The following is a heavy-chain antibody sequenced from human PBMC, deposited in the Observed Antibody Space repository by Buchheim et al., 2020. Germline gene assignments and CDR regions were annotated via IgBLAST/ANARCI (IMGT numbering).Heavy chain of an antibody. CDR1: GGSVSNDDYY. CDR2: IYYSGRT. V-gene: IGHV4-31*03. Sequence: QVQLQESGPGLVKPSQTLSLTCTVSGGSVSNDDYYWSWIRQPPGRGLEWIGYIYYSGRTHYNPSLKSRITISVDTSKNQFSLKLSAVTAADMAVYYCARAYYFSYYMDVWGKGTT. CDR3: ARAYYFSYYMDV. J-gene: IGHJ6*03.